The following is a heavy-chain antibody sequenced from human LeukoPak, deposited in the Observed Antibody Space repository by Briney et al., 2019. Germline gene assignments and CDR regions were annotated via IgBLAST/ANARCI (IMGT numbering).Heavy chain of an antibody. J-gene: IGHJ4*02. V-gene: IGHV3-74*01. CDR1: GFTFSSYW. D-gene: IGHD3-3*01. Sequence: GGSLRLSCAASGFTFSSYWMHWVRRAPGKGLVWVSRINSDGSSTSYADSVKGRFTISRDNAKNTLYLQMNSLRAEDTAVYYCARVDFWSGIDYWGQGTLVTVSS. CDR2: INSDGSST. CDR3: ARVDFWSGIDY.